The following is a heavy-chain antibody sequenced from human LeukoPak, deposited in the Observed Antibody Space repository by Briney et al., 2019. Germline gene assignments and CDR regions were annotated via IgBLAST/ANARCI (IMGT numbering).Heavy chain of an antibody. J-gene: IGHJ5*02. D-gene: IGHD3-10*01. V-gene: IGHV4-59*01. CDR2: IYYSGST. CDR3: ASSYGSGSYYP. Sequence: SETLSLTCTVSGGSISSYYWSWIRQPPGKGLEWIGYIYYSGSTNYNPSLKSRVTISVDTSKNQFSLKLSSVTAADTAAYYCASSYGSGSYYPWGQGTLVTVSS. CDR1: GGSISSYY.